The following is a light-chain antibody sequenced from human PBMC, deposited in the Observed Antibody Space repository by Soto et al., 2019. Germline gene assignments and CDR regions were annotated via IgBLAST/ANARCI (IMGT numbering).Light chain of an antibody. Sequence: IPMSLTPGTLSASVGDRVTIACRASQRISPWLAWFQQKPGKAPKLLIYDASTLESGVPSRFNGSGSGTEFTLTISSLQPDDFATYYCQLYAFFSRTFGQGGNVDFK. V-gene: IGKV1-5*01. CDR2: DAS. CDR3: QLYAFFSRT. CDR1: QRISPW. J-gene: IGKJ1*01.